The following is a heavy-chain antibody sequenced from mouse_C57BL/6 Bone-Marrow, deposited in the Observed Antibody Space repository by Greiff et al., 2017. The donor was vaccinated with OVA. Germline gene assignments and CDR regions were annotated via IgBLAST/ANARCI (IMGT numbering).Heavy chain of an antibody. CDR1: GYTFTTYW. Sequence: QVQLQQPGAELVRPGSSVKLSCKASGYTFTTYWMHWVKQRPIQGLEWIGNIDPSDSETHYNQKFKDKATFTVDKSSSTAYMQLSSLTSEDSAVYYCARGLYYYGSSSFAYWGQGTLVTVSA. CDR2: IDPSDSET. CDR3: ARGLYYYGSSSFAY. V-gene: IGHV1-52*01. J-gene: IGHJ3*01. D-gene: IGHD1-1*01.